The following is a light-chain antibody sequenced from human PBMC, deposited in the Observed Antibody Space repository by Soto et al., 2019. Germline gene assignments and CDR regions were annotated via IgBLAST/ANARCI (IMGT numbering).Light chain of an antibody. CDR2: DAS. V-gene: IGKV1-33*01. CDR1: QDINIY. CDR3: QQYDILPIT. J-gene: IGKJ5*01. Sequence: DIQISQSPSSLSASVADRVTITCQATQDINIYLNWYQQKPGKAPNLLIYDASNLEIGVPSRFSGSGSGTHFTFTISSLQTEDIGTYYCQQYDILPITFGRGTRLEIK.